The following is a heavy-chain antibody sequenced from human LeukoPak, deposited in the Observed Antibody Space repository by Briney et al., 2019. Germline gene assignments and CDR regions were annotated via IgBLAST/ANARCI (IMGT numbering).Heavy chain of an antibody. Sequence: ASVKVSCKASGYTFTSYYMHWVRQAPGQGLEWVGIINPSGGSTSYAQKFQGRVTMTRDTSTSTVYMELSSLRSEDTAVYYCARSYYYDSSGYYYSVYNWFDPWGQGTLVTVSS. D-gene: IGHD3-22*01. CDR1: GYTFTSYY. CDR2: INPSGGST. J-gene: IGHJ5*02. CDR3: ARSYYYDSSGYYYSVYNWFDP. V-gene: IGHV1-46*01.